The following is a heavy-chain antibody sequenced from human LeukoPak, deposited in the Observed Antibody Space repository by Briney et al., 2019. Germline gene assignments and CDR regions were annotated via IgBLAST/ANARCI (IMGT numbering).Heavy chain of an antibody. CDR2: INHSGST. D-gene: IGHD2-2*01. Sequence: SETLSLTCAVYGGSFSGYYWSWIRQPPGKGLEWIGEINHSGSTNYNPSLKSRVTISVDTSKNQFSLKLSSVTAADTAVYYCARDFYCSSTSCYWDYYYYYGMAVGGQGTRVTVSS. CDR1: GGSFSGYY. V-gene: IGHV4-34*01. J-gene: IGHJ6*02. CDR3: ARDFYCSSTSCYWDYYYYYGMAV.